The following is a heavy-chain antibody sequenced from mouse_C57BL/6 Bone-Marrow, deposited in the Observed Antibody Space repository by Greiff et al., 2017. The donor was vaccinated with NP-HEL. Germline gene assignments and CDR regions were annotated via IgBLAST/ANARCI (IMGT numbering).Heavy chain of an antibody. CDR1: GYTFTSYT. V-gene: IGHV1-4*01. CDR3: ARNHVEYYYAMGC. J-gene: IGHJ4*01. CDR2: INPSSGYT. Sequence: VKLQESGAELARPGASVKMSCKASGYTFTSYTMHWVKQRPGQGLEWIGYINPSSGYTKYNQKFKDKATLTVDKSSSTAYMQLSSLTSEDSAVYYCARNHVEYYYAMGCWGQRASVTV.